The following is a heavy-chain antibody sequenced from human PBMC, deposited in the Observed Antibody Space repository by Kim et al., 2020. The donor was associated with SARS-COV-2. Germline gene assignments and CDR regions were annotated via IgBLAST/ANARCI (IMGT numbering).Heavy chain of an antibody. V-gene: IGHV3-30*18. CDR2: ISYDGSNK. CDR1: GFTFSSYG. Sequence: GGSLRLSCAASGFTFSSYGMHWVRQAPGKGLEWVAVISYDGSNKYYADSVKGRFTISRDNSKNTLYLQMNSLRAEDTAVYYCAKDIRYGVCSSTSCYLYGMDVWGQGNPVTVSS. J-gene: IGHJ6*02. D-gene: IGHD2-2*01. CDR3: AKDIRYGVCSSTSCYLYGMDV.